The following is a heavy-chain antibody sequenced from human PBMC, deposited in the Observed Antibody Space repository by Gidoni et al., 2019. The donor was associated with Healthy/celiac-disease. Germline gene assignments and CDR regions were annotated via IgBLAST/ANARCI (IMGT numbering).Heavy chain of an antibody. CDR1: GFTFDDYG. D-gene: IGHD2-21*01. Sequence: VQLVESGGGVVRPGGSLRLSCSSSGFTFDDYGMSWVRQAPGKGLEWVSGINWNGGSKGYEESVKGRFTISRDNAKNSLYLQMNSLRAEETALYYCARDSRIGLDYWGQGTLVTVSS. CDR2: INWNGGSK. J-gene: IGHJ4*02. V-gene: IGHV3-20*04. CDR3: ARDSRIGLDY.